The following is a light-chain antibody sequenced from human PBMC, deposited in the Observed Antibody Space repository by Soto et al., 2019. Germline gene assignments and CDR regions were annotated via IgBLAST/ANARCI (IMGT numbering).Light chain of an antibody. CDR2: GAS. CDR3: HQYYSSPTT. CDR1: QTVSSGF. Sequence: IVLTQSPGTLSVSPGERATVSCRASQTVSSGFLAWYQQKVGQAPRLLIYGASTRATGIPDRFSGSGSGTDFTLTIDRLEPEDFAVYYCHQYYSSPTTFGGGTKVDNK. V-gene: IGKV3-20*01. J-gene: IGKJ4*01.